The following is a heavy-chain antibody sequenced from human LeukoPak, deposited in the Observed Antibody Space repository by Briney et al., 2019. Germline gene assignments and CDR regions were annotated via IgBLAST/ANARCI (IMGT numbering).Heavy chain of an antibody. CDR3: ASGGIAVAGTGNSFDY. V-gene: IGHV4-4*07. Sequence: SETLSLTCTVSGGSISSYYWSWIRQPAGKGLEWIGRIYTSGSTNYNPSLKSRVTMSVDTSKNQFSLKLSSVTAADTAVYYCASGGIAVAGTGNSFDYWGQGTLVTVSS. CDR1: GGSISSYY. J-gene: IGHJ4*02. CDR2: IYTSGST. D-gene: IGHD6-19*01.